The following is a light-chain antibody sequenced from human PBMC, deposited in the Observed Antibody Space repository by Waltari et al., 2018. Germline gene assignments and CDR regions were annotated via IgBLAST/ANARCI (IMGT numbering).Light chain of an antibody. CDR3: QQYNSYPWT. Sequence: DIQMTQSPSTLSASVGDRVTITCRASQGLGSWLAWCQQKPGKAPDLLIYKASNLESGVPSRVSGSGYGREFTLTITSLQAENSATYYCQQYNSYPWTFGQGTKLEIK. J-gene: IGKJ2*02. CDR2: KAS. CDR1: QGLGSW. V-gene: IGKV1-5*03.